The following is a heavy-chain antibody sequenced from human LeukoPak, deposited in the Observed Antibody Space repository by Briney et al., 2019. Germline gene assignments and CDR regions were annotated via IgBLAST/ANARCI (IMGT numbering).Heavy chain of an antibody. Sequence: ASVKVSCKASGYTFTGYYMHWVRQAPGQGLEWMGWINPNSGGTNYAQKFQGRVTMTRDTSISTAYRELSRLISDDTAMYYCARVYRYCSSTSCYPPPFDYWGQGTLVTVSS. CDR1: GYTFTGYY. J-gene: IGHJ4*02. CDR2: INPNSGGT. D-gene: IGHD2-2*01. V-gene: IGHV1-2*02. CDR3: ARVYRYCSSTSCYPPPFDY.